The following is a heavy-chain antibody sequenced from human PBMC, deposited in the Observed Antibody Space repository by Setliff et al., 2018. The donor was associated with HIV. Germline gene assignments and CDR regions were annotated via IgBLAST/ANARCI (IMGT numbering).Heavy chain of an antibody. Sequence: SETLSLTCTVSGGSISSGDYYWSWIRQPPGKGLEWIGYIYYSGSTYYNPSLKSRVTISVDTSKNQFSLKLSSVTAADTAVYYCAGSILTGYYTFGADYWGQGTLVTVS. CDR3: AGSILTGYYTFGADY. CDR1: GGSISSGDYY. V-gene: IGHV4-30-4*08. CDR2: IYYSGST. D-gene: IGHD3-9*01. J-gene: IGHJ4*02.